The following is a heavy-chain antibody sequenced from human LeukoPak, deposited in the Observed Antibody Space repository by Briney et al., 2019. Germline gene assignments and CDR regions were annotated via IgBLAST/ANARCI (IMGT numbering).Heavy chain of an antibody. D-gene: IGHD2-2*01. J-gene: IGHJ5*02. CDR1: GFTFSSYS. V-gene: IGHV3-21*04. CDR3: AKVSSIVVVPAARFDP. Sequence: GGSLRLSCAASGFTFSSYSMNWVRQAPGKGLEWVSSISSSSSYIYYADSVKGRFTISRDNSKDTLYLQMNSLRGEDTAVYYCAKVSSIVVVPAARFDPWGQGTLVTVSS. CDR2: ISSSSSYI.